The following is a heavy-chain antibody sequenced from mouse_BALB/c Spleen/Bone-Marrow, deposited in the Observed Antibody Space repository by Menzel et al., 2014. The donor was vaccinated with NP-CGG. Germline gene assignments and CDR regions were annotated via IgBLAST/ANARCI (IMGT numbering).Heavy chain of an antibody. Sequence: VQLQQSGAALVKPGASVKMSCTASGFNIKDTYMHWVKQRPEQGLEWIGRIDPANGNTTYDPKFKGKATLTADTSSNTAYLQLRSLTSEDTAVDYCAMITAGGWFAYWGQGTLVTVSA. J-gene: IGHJ3*01. CDR1: GFNIKDTY. CDR3: AMITAGGWFAY. V-gene: IGHV14-3*02. D-gene: IGHD2-4*01. CDR2: IDPANGNT.